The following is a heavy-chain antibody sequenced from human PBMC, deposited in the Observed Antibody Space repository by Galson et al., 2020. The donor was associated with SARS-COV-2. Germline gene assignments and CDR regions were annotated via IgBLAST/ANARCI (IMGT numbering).Heavy chain of an antibody. CDR1: GGSISSSSYY. J-gene: IGHJ3*02. CDR3: ASTTVVTPDAFDI. CDR2: IYYSGTT. Sequence: SETLSLTCTVSGGSISSSSYYWGWIRQPPGKGLEWIVSIYYSGTTYYNPSLKSLVTMSVDTSKNQFSLKLSSVTAADTAVYYCASTTVVTPDAFDIWGQGTMVTVSS. V-gene: IGHV4-39*01. D-gene: IGHD4-17*01.